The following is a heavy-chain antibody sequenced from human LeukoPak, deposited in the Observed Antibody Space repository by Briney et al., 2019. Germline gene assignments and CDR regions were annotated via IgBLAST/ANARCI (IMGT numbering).Heavy chain of an antibody. CDR1: GYIFTSYG. D-gene: IGHD6-13*01. Sequence: ASVKVSCKASGYIFTSYGISWVRQAPGQGLEWMGWISAYNGNTNYAQKLQGRVTMTTDTSTSTAYMELRSLRSDDTAVYYCARESEYSSSDAFDIWGQGTMVTVSS. V-gene: IGHV1-18*01. J-gene: IGHJ3*02. CDR2: ISAYNGNT. CDR3: ARESEYSSSDAFDI.